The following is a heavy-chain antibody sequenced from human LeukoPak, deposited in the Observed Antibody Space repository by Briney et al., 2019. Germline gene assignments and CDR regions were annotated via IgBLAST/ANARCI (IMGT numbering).Heavy chain of an antibody. J-gene: IGHJ4*02. D-gene: IGHD3-22*01. CDR1: GGSISSSSYY. CDR3: ARDRSYDSSGQKKGLDY. V-gene: IGHV4-39*07. Sequence: SETLSLTCTVSGGSISSSSYYWGWIRQPPGKGLEWIGSIYYSGSTYYNPSLKSRVTISVDTSKNQFSLKVISVTTADTAVYYCARDRSYDSSGQKKGLDYWGQGTLVTVSS. CDR2: IYYSGST.